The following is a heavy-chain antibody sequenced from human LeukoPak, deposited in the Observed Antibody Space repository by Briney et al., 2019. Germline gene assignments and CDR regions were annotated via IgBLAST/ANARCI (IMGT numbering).Heavy chain of an antibody. D-gene: IGHD3-22*01. V-gene: IGHV4-61*02. CDR2: IYTSGST. CDR3: ARALSYYDSSGYGGDAFDI. CDR1: GGSISSSSYY. Sequence: SETLSLTCTVSGGSISSSSYYWSWIRQPAGKGLEWIGRIYTSGSTNYNPSLKSRVTMSVDTSKNQFSLKLSSVTAADTAVYYCARALSYYDSSGYGGDAFDIWGQGTMVTVSS. J-gene: IGHJ3*02.